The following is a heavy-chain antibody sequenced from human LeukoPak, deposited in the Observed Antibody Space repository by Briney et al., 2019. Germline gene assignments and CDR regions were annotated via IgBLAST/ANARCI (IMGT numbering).Heavy chain of an antibody. V-gene: IGHV4-59*08. J-gene: IGHJ2*01. CDR2: IYYSGST. D-gene: IGHD6-25*01. Sequence: SETLSLTCTVSGGSISSYYWSWIRQPPGKGLEWIGYIYYSGSTNYNPSLKSRVTISVDTSKNQFSLKLSSVTAADTAVYYCARFSAPHWYFDLWGRGTLVTVSS. CDR1: GGSISSYY. CDR3: ARFSAPHWYFDL.